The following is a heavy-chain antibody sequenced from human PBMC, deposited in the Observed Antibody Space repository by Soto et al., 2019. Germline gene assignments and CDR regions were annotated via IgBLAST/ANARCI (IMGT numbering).Heavy chain of an antibody. CDR2: IYYSGST. CDR3: ARHSSRPGVAAAGRARLDAFDI. Sequence: SETLSLTCTVSGGSSSSSSYYWGWISQPPGKGLEWIGSIYYSGSTYYNPSLKSRVTISVDTSKNQFSLKLSSVTAADTAVYYCARHSSRPGVAAAGRARLDAFDIWGQGTMVTVSS. V-gene: IGHV4-39*01. CDR1: GGSSSSSSYY. D-gene: IGHD6-13*01. J-gene: IGHJ3*02.